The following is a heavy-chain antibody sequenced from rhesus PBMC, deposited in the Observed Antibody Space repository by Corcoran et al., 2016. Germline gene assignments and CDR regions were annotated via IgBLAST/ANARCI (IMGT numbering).Heavy chain of an antibody. CDR3: ARGGYYDLYVDY. D-gene: IGHD3-22*01. CDR2: SYGSGANT. Sequence: QVQLQESGPGLVKPSETLSLTCAVSGGSISSNYWSWIRQPPGKGLEWIGRSYGSGANTDNNPSLKSPVTISTATSNNQFSLKLSSVTAADAAVYYCARGGYYDLYVDYWGQGVLVTVSS. CDR1: GGSISSNY. V-gene: IGHV4-160*01. J-gene: IGHJ4*01.